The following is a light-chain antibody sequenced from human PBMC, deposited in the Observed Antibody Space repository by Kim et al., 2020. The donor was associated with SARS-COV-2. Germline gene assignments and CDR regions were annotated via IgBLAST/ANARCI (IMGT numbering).Light chain of an antibody. CDR3: QKYNGAPWT. V-gene: IGKV1-27*01. J-gene: IGKJ1*01. Sequence: ACGGDRVTITCRASQGINNDLAWYQQKPGKVPNLLIYGASALQSGVPSRFSGRGSGTDFTLTISSLQPEDVAIYYCQKYNGAPWTFGQGTKVDIK. CDR1: QGINND. CDR2: GAS.